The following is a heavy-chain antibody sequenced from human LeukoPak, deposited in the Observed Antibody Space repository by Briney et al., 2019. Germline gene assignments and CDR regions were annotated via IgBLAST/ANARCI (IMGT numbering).Heavy chain of an antibody. CDR2: ISWNSGSI. CDR1: GFTFDDYA. CDR3: AKGRAGQQLYWFDP. J-gene: IGHJ5*02. V-gene: IGHV3-9*01. D-gene: IGHD6-13*01. Sequence: GGSLRLSCAASGFTFDDYAMHWVRQAPGKGLEWVSGISWNSGSIGYADSVKGRFTISRDNAKNSLYLQMNSLRAEDTALYYCAKGRAGQQLYWFDPWGQGTLVTVSS.